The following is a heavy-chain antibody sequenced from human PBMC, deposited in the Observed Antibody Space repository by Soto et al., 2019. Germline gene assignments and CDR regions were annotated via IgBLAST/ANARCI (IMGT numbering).Heavy chain of an antibody. CDR1: GFTFRRYA. D-gene: IGHD1-1*01. CDR2: ISADGGLE. V-gene: IGHV3-30*18. CDR3: AKKREQVQSPTQASDI. J-gene: IGHJ4*03. Sequence: GGSLRLSCEGSGFTFRRYAMPWVRQAAGKGLDWVAVISADGGLEVYADAVKGRFAISIDNYKNTLYLQMNSMRAEDGAIYYCAKKREQVQSPTQASDIWGQGTLLTGSS.